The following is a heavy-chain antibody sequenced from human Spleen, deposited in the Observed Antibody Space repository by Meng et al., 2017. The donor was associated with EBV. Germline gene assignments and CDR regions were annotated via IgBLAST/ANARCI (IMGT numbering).Heavy chain of an antibody. CDR2: ISAGNGDT. D-gene: IGHD6-19*01. J-gene: IGHJ4*02. V-gene: IGHV1-3*01. CDR3: ARGFSSGWSLD. Sequence: QVQLVQCGAEVKKPGASVKVSCKASGYSFNHYAMHWVRQAPGQRLEWMGWISAGNGDTKYSQKFQGRVTITRDNVASTAYMELSSLRSEDTAVYYCARGFSSGWSLDWGQGTLVTVSS. CDR1: GYSFNHYA.